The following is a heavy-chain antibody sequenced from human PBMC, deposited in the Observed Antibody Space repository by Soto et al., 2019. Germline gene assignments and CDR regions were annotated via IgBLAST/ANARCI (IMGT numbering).Heavy chain of an antibody. CDR2: INHSGST. CDR1: GGSLSGYY. D-gene: IGHD5-18*01. V-gene: IGHV4-34*01. Sequence: SETLSLTCAVYGGSLSGYYWSWIRQPPGKGLEWIGEINHSGSTNYNPSLKSRVTISVDTSKNQFSLKLSSVTAADTAVYYCTCIFSGGYGYGFYYYGMDVWGQGTTVTVS. CDR3: TCIFSGGYGYGFYYYGMDV. J-gene: IGHJ6*02.